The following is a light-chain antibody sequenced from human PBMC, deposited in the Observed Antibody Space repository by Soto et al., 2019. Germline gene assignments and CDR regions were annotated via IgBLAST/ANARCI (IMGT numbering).Light chain of an antibody. CDR3: AAWDDSLSGRV. V-gene: IGLV1-47*02. J-gene: IGLJ3*02. CDR1: SSNIGSNY. Sequence: QLVLTQPPSASGTPGRRVTISCSGSSSNIGSNYVYWYQQLPGTAPKLLIYSNNQRPSGVPDRFSGSKSGTSASLAISGLRSEDEADYYCAAWDDSLSGRVFGGGTKLTVL. CDR2: SNN.